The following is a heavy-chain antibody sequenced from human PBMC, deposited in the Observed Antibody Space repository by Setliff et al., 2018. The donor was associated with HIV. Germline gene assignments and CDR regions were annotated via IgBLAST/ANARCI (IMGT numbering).Heavy chain of an antibody. V-gene: IGHV1-8*02. CDR3: ARGPLLGDAYDL. J-gene: IGHJ3*01. CDR1: GYTFTSYG. Sequence: GASVKVSCKPSGYTFTSYGLSWVRQAPGQGLEWMGWMNPNSGNTGYAQKFQGRVTMTRNTSISTAYMELSSLRSEDTAVYYCARGPLLGDAYDLWGQGTMVTVSS. CDR2: MNPNSGNT.